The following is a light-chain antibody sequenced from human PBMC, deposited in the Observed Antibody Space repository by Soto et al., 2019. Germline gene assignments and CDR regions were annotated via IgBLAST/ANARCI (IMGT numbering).Light chain of an antibody. Sequence: EIVMTQSPANLSVSSGDRATLSCRASQTIYNNVAWYQQRPGQAPRLLIYDASTRATGIPVRFSGCGSGTDFTLTISSLEPEDFALYHCLQRSAWPLTFGPGTKVDIK. V-gene: IGKV3-11*01. J-gene: IGKJ3*01. CDR2: DAS. CDR1: QTIYNN. CDR3: LQRSAWPLT.